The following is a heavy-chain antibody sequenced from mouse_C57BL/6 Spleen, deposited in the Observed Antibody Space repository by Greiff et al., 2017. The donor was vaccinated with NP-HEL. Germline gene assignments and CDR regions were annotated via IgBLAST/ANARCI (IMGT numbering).Heavy chain of an antibody. CDR2: INPGSGGT. V-gene: IGHV1-54*01. J-gene: IGHJ4*01. CDR3: ARSGAPSRSTMENYYAMDY. D-gene: IGHD2-1*01. Sequence: VQLVESGAELVRPGTSVKVSCKASGYAFTNYLIEWVKQRPGQGLEWIGVINPGSGGTNYNEKFKGKATLTADKSSSPAYMQLSSLTSEDSAVYFCARSGAPSRSTMENYYAMDYWGQGTSVTVSS. CDR1: GYAFTNYL.